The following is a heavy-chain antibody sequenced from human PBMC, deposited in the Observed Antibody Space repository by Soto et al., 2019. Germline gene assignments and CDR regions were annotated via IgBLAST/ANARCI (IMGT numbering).Heavy chain of an antibody. D-gene: IGHD2-21*02. CDR1: GFTFISYG. Sequence: GGFLRLSCAASGFTFISYGMHWVRQGPDKGLEWVAVVSFDGKVTYYADSVKGRFTVSRDNSKNTIYLQANSLRAEDTAVYYCAREPYGDSQYFDYWGQGTPVTVSS. CDR2: VSFDGKVT. J-gene: IGHJ4*02. V-gene: IGHV3-30*03. CDR3: AREPYGDSQYFDY.